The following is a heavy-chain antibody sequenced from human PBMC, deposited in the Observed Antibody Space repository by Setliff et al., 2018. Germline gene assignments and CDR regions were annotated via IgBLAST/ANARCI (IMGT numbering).Heavy chain of an antibody. J-gene: IGHJ6*03. D-gene: IGHD2-8*02. CDR2: IYYRGDT. CDR1: GASLSSGTYY. CDR3: VRTTRSTGFYGQGVAYYMDV. V-gene: IGHV4-39*07. Sequence: SETLSLTCTVSGASLSSGTYYWGWIRQPPGKGLEWIGRIYYRGDTYYNASLKGRLTIIMETSKNRFSLWLTSVTAADAAVYYCVRTTRSTGFYGQGVAYYMDVWDKGTTVTVSS.